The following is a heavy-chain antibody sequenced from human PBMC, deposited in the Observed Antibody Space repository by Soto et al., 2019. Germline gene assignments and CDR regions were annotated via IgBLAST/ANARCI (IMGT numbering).Heavy chain of an antibody. CDR3: AKDLSPIGYCSSTSCYDSGYFQH. CDR2: ISYDGSNK. Sequence: GGSLRLSCAASGFTFSSYGMHWVRQAPGKGLEWVAVISYDGSNKYYADSVKGRFTISRDNSKNTLYLQMNSLRAEDTAVYYCAKDLSPIGYCSSTSCYDSGYFQHWGQGTLVTVSS. D-gene: IGHD2-2*01. J-gene: IGHJ1*01. CDR1: GFTFSSYG. V-gene: IGHV3-30*18.